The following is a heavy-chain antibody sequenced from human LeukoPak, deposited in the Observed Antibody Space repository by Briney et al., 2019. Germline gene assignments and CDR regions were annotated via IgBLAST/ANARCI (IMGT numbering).Heavy chain of an antibody. CDR2: ISGSSDSI. J-gene: IGHJ5*02. D-gene: IGHD1-26*01. Sequence: GGSLRLSCAASGFTFSTYGMQWVRQVPGKGLEWVSYISGSSDSIKYAESVKGRFTYSRDNAKNSLYLHLNSLRAEDTAVYYCGKSRIGFSGLVDLWGQGTLVTVSS. CDR1: GFTFSTYG. CDR3: GKSRIGFSGLVDL. V-gene: IGHV3-48*04.